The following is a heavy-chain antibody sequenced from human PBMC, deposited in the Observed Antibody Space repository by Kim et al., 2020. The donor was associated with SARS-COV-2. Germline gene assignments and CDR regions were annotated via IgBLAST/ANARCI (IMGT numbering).Heavy chain of an antibody. CDR2: IDGSDDTT. J-gene: IGHJ1*01. CDR3: FKGGWGWIWDS. V-gene: IGHV3-23*01. Sequence: GGSLRLSCTTSGFTFFGHAMSWVRQAPGKGLEWVSSIDGSDDTTYYVDSVKGRFSISRYDSRNTPYLQMSALRADDTATYYCFKGGWGWIWDSWGQGTLV. D-gene: IGHD2-21*01. CDR1: GFTFFGHA.